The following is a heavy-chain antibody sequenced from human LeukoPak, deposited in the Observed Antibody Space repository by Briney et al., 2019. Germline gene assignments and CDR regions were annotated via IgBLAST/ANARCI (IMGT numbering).Heavy chain of an antibody. J-gene: IGHJ4*02. CDR3: ARDRIKSGSYYFDY. CDR2: IKQDGSEE. CDR1: GFTFSGYW. V-gene: IGHV3-7*01. D-gene: IGHD1-26*01. Sequence: GGSLRLSCAASGFTFSGYWMSWVRQAPGKGLEWVTNIKQDGSEEYYVDSVKGRFTISRDNAKNSLYLQMNSLRAEDTAVYYCARDRIKSGSYYFDYWGQGTLVTVSS.